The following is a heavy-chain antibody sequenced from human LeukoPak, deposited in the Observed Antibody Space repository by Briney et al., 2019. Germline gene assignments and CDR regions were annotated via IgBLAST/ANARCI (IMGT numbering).Heavy chain of an antibody. CDR3: ARDLGLRLRRFDY. CDR2: IYYSGST. D-gene: IGHD5-12*01. Sequence: PSETLSLTCTVSGGSISSGGYYWSWIRQHPGKGLEWIGYIYYSGSTYYNPSLKSRVTISVDTSKNQFSLKLSSVTAADTAVYYCARDLGLRLRRFDYWGQGTLVTVSS. V-gene: IGHV4-31*03. CDR1: GGSISSGGYY. J-gene: IGHJ4*02.